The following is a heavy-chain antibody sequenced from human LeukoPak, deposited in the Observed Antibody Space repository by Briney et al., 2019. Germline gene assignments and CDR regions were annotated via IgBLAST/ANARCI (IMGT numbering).Heavy chain of an antibody. CDR2: IKQDGGEK. D-gene: IGHD3-10*01. V-gene: IGHV3-7*01. CDR3: ARDRYPMVRGVITY. CDR1: GGSISSHY. Sequence: PSETLSLTCTVSGGSISSHYWSWVRQAPGKGLEWVANIKQDGGEKYYVDSVKDRFTISRDNAKSSLYLQMNSLRDEDTAVYYCARDRYPMVRGVITYWGQGTLVTVSS. J-gene: IGHJ4*02.